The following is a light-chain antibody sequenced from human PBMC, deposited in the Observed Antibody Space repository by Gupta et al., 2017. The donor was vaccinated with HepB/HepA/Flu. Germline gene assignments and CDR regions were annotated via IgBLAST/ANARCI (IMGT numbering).Light chain of an antibody. CDR1: QSISSY. Sequence: DIQMTQSPSSLSASVGDRVTITCRASQSISSYLNWYQQKPGKAPKLMIYAASSLQSGVPSRFSGSGDGTDFTLTIRSLQPEDFAIYYCQQSYSTPRTFGQGTKVEIK. CDR2: AAS. V-gene: IGKV1-39*01. J-gene: IGKJ1*01. CDR3: QQSYSTPRT.